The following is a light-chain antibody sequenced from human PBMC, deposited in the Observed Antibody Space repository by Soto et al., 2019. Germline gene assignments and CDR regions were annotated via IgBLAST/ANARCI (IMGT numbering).Light chain of an antibody. CDR2: GSS. J-gene: IGLJ3*02. Sequence: QSVLTQPPSVSGAPGQRVTISCTGSTSNIGSVYDVHWYQQLPGTAPKLLVYGSSNRPSGVPDRFSGSKSGTSASLAITGLQAEDEADYYCQSYDSSLSGGVFGGGTKLTVL. CDR3: QSYDSSLSGGV. V-gene: IGLV1-40*01. CDR1: TSNIGSVYD.